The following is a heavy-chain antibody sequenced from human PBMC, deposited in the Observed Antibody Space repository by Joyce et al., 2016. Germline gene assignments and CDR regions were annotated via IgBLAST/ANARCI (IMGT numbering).Heavy chain of an antibody. J-gene: IGHJ4*02. Sequence: EVRLLESGGDLVQPGGSLRLSCAASGFTFSNYAMSWLRQAPGKGLEWVSAISNSAKHTYYGDSVKGRFSISRDNSRDMVYLDMTSLRVEDTAIYYCAKDWLESSSWRDEPWFDYWGQGSLVTVSS. CDR2: ISNSAKHT. CDR3: AKDWLESSSWRDEPWFDY. V-gene: IGHV3-23*01. CDR1: GFTFSNYA. D-gene: IGHD6-6*01.